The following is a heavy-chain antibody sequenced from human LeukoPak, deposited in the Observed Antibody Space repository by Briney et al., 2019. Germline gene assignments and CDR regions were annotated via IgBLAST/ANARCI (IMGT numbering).Heavy chain of an antibody. CDR1: GYSFSNYW. CDR3: AGRSGHGSGSYYLFDY. J-gene: IGHJ4*02. Sequence: GESLKISCKGSGYSFSNYWIGWVRQLPGKGLEWMGIIYPGDSDTRYSPSFQGQVTISADKSIRTAYLPWSSLKASATAMYYGAGRSGHGSGSYYLFDYWGQGTLVTVSS. D-gene: IGHD3-10*01. CDR2: IYPGDSDT. V-gene: IGHV5-51*01.